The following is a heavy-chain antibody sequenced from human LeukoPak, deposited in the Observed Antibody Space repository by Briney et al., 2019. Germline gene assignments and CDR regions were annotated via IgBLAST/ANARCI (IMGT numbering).Heavy chain of an antibody. CDR2: ISGSGGST. D-gene: IGHD3-10*01. V-gene: IGHV3-23*01. CDR1: GFTFSSYG. CDR3: AKDTHRLLWFGELLYPGYDY. Sequence: GGSLRLSCAASGFTFSSYGMSWVRQAPGKGLEWVSAISGSGGSTYYADSVKGRFTISRDNSKNTLYLQMNSLRAEDTAVYYCAKDTHRLLWFGELLYPGYDYWGQGTLVTVSS. J-gene: IGHJ4*02.